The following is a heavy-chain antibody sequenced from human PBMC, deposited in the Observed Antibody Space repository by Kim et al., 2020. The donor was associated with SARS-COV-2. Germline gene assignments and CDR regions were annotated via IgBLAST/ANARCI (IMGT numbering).Heavy chain of an antibody. CDR3: TRDGGYSYYYDTSAFDI. V-gene: IGHV3-49*04. Sequence: GGSLRLSCTASGFTFGDYAMSWVRQAPGKGLEWVGFIRSKAYGGTTEYAASVKGRFTISRDDSKSIAYLQMNSLKTEDTAVYYCTRDGGYSYYYDTSAFDIWGQGTMVTVSS. J-gene: IGHJ3*02. D-gene: IGHD3-22*01. CDR2: IRSKAYGGTT. CDR1: GFTFGDYA.